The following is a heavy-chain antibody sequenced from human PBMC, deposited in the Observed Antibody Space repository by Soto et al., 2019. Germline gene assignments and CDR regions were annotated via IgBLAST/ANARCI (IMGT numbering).Heavy chain of an antibody. Sequence: QVQLVQSGAEVKKPGSSVKVSCKASGGTFSSYAISWVRQAPGQGLEWMGGIIPIFGTANYAQKFQGRVTITADESTSTAYMELSSLRSEDTAVYYCARDLKIGASIYYYGMDVWGQGTTVTVSS. CDR3: ARDLKIGASIYYYGMDV. J-gene: IGHJ6*02. CDR1: GGTFSSYA. D-gene: IGHD1-26*01. V-gene: IGHV1-69*01. CDR2: IIPIFGTA.